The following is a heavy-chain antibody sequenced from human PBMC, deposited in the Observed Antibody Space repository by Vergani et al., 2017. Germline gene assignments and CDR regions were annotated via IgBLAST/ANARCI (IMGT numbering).Heavy chain of an antibody. D-gene: IGHD3-9*01. V-gene: IGHV3-30*18. CDR2: ISYDGSNK. CDR3: TKDILYDILTEEGGY. CDR1: GFTFSSYG. J-gene: IGHJ4*02. Sequence: QVQLVESGGGVVQPGRSLRLSCAASGFTFSSYGMHWVRQAPGKGLEWVAVISYDGSNKYYADSVKGRFTISRDNSKTTLYLQMNSLRAEDTAVYYCTKDILYDILTEEGGYWGQGTLVTVSS.